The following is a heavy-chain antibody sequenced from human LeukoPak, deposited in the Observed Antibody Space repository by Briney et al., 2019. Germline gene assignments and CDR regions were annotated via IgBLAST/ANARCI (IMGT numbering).Heavy chain of an antibody. CDR1: GDSVSTNSAA. J-gene: IGHJ4*02. CDR3: ARGITLVGYYFDY. CDR2: TYYRSKWYN. D-gene: IGHD1-20*01. V-gene: IGHV6-1*01. Sequence: SQTLSLTCAISGDSVSTNSAAWNWIRQSPARGLEWLGRTYYRSKWYNDYPVSVKGRITINPDTSKNQFSLQLNSVTPEDTAVYYCARGITLVGYYFDYWGQGTLVTVSS.